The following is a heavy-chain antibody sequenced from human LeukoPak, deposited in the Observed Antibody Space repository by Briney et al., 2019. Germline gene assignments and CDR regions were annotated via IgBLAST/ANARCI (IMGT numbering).Heavy chain of an antibody. CDR2: ISGSGGST. D-gene: IGHD6-19*01. CDR3: AKEGSSQTSRIAVAGDTDY. Sequence: PGGSLRLSCAASGFTFSSYAMSWVRQAPGKGLERVSAISGSGGSTYYTDSVKGRFTISRDNSKNTLYLQMNSLRAEDTAVYYCAKEGSSQTSRIAVAGDTDYWGQGTLVTVSS. J-gene: IGHJ4*02. V-gene: IGHV3-23*01. CDR1: GFTFSSYA.